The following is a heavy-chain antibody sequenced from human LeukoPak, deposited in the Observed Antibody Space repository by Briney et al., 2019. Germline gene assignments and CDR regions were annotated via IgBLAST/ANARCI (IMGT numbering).Heavy chain of an antibody. CDR2: IHPGDSDT. CDR3: ARRWAPVINVFLDASDL. J-gene: IGHJ3*01. CDR1: GYSFTSHW. V-gene: IGHV5-51*01. D-gene: IGHD2-21*01. Sequence: GESLMISCKGSGYSFTSHWIGWVRQMPGTGLEWIGIIHPGDSDTRYGPSFRGQVTLSADKSISTAYLQLNSLKASDTAIYYCARRWAPVINVFLDASDLWGQGTRVTVSS.